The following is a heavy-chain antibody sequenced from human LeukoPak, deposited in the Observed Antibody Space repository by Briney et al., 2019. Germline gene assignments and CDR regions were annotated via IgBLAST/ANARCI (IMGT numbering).Heavy chain of an antibody. CDR2: IRIKAYNYAT. CDR1: GFPFSGAA. CDR3: TRHSKVVRRDRQHEIDY. Sequence: GGPLRLSCAASGFPFSGAAMHWVRQASGKGLEWIGRIRIKAYNYATAYAASVKGRFTISRDDSRNTAYLQMDNLKTEDTAVYYCTRHSKVVRRDRQHEIDYWCQGTLVTVSS. D-gene: IGHD4-23*01. V-gene: IGHV3-73*01. J-gene: IGHJ4*02.